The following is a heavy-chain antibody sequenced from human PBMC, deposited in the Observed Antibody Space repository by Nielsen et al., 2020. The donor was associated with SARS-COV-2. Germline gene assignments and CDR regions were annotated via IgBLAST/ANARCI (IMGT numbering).Heavy chain of an antibody. CDR1: GYTFTSYA. CDR3: ARDMGARGAGYFDY. Sequence: ASVKVSCKASGYTFTSYAMHWVRQAPGQRLEWMGWINAGNGNTKYSQKFQGRVTITRDTSASTAYMELSSLRSEDTAVYYCARDMGARGAGYFDYWGQGTLVTFSS. V-gene: IGHV1-3*01. D-gene: IGHD1-26*01. CDR2: INAGNGNT. J-gene: IGHJ4*02.